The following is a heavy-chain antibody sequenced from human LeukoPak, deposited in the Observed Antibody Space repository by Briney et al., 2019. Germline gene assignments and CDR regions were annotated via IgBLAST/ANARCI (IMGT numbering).Heavy chain of an antibody. V-gene: IGHV3-30-3*01. J-gene: IGHJ6*02. CDR1: GFTFSSYA. CDR3: ARDESRSSTYYDSSGPLSYYGMDV. CDR2: ISYDGSNK. Sequence: GRSLRLSCAASGFTFSSYAMHWVRQAPGKGLEWVAVISYDGSNKYYADSVKGRFTISRDNSKNTLYLQMNSLRAEDTAVYYCARDESRSSTYYDSSGPLSYYGMDVWGQGTTVTVSS. D-gene: IGHD3-22*01.